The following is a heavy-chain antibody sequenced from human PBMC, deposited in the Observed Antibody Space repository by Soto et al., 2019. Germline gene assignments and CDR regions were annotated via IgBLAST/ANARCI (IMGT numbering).Heavy chain of an antibody. D-gene: IGHD6-19*01. CDR2: ISYDGNNK. Sequence: HPGGSLRLSCAASGYTFTSSAIHWVRQAPGKGLEWVALISYDGNNKDYADSVRGRFSISRDNSKNTVYLQMNSLRPEDTAVFFCAREKPSQWLSHFDHWGPGTQVTVSS. J-gene: IGHJ4*02. CDR1: GYTFTSSA. CDR3: AREKPSQWLSHFDH. V-gene: IGHV3-30-3*01.